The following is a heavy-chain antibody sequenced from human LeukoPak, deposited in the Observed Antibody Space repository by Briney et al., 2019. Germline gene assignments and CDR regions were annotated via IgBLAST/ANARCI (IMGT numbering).Heavy chain of an antibody. CDR2: IYPGGTT. CDR1: GFTVSTNY. V-gene: IGHV3-66*01. D-gene: IGHD1-26*01. CDR3: ARVSRMLGTTTLDN. Sequence: PGGSLRLSCAASGFTVSTNYMTWVRQAPGKGLQWVSLIYPGGTTYYADSVKGRFAISRDNSENTLFLQMNSLRAEDTAMYYCARVSRMLGTTTLDNWGQGTLVTVSS. J-gene: IGHJ4*02.